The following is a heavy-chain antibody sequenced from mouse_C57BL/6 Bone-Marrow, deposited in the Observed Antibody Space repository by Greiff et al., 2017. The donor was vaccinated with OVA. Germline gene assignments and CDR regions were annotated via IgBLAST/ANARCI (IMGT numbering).Heavy chain of an antibody. J-gene: IGHJ2*01. CDR3: TRSALYYYGSSFVYFDY. Sequence: VQLQQSGAELVRPGASVTLSCKASGYTFTDYEMHWAKQTPVHGLEWIGAIDPETGGTAYTQKFKGKAILTADKSSSTAYMELRSLTSEDSAVYYCTRSALYYYGSSFVYFDYWGQGTTLTVSS. CDR1: GYTFTDYE. CDR2: IDPETGGT. V-gene: IGHV1-15*01. D-gene: IGHD1-1*01.